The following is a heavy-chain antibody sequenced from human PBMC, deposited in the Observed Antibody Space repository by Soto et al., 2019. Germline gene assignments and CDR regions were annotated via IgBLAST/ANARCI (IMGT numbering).Heavy chain of an antibody. CDR3: ATTRGLAVGGSFDY. CDR2: FYDGNT. V-gene: IGHV4-39*01. J-gene: IGHJ4*02. Sequence: SETLSLTCIVSGGSITRRSSYWAWIRQPPGKGLEWVGTFYDGNTYHNPSLRSRITIAVDTSKNQFSLQLNSVAAADTAFYYCATTRGLAVGGSFDYWGQGMWVTVS. CDR1: GGSITRRSSY. D-gene: IGHD3-10*01.